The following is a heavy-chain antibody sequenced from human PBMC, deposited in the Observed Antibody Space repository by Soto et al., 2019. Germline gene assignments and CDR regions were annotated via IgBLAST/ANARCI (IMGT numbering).Heavy chain of an antibody. CDR3: ARDRYYDILSKNWFDP. CDR2: IYYSGST. J-gene: IGHJ5*02. D-gene: IGHD3-9*01. V-gene: IGHV4-31*03. CDR1: GGSISSGGYY. Sequence: QVQLQESGPGLVKPSQTLSLTCTVSGGSISSGGYYWSWIRQHPGEGLEWIGYIYYSGSTYYNPSLKSRVTISVDTSKNQFSLKLSSVTAADTAVYYCARDRYYDILSKNWFDPWGQGTLVTVSS.